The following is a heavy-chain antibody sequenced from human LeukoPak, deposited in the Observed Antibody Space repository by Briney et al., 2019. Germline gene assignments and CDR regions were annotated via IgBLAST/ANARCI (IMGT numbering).Heavy chain of an antibody. D-gene: IGHD2/OR15-2a*01. J-gene: IGHJ3*02. Sequence: PSETLSLTCTVSGGSISSSSYYWGWIRQPPGKGLEWIGSIYYSGSTYYNPSLKSRVTISVDTSKNQFSLKLSSVTAADTAVYYCARADGLLRPFDIWGQGTMVTVSS. CDR2: IYYSGST. CDR1: GGSISSSSYY. V-gene: IGHV4-39*07. CDR3: ARADGLLRPFDI.